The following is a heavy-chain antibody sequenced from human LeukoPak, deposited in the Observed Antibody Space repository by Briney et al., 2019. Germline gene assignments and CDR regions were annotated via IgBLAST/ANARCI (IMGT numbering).Heavy chain of an antibody. D-gene: IGHD3-22*01. Sequence: SGPTLVKPTQTLTLTCTFSGFSLSTSGVGVGWIRQPPGKALEWLALIYWNDDKRYSPSLKSRLTITKDTSKNQVVLTMTNMDPVDTATYYCAHSEFYYDSSGYPHFDYWGQGTLVTVPS. CDR1: GFSLSTSGVG. CDR3: AHSEFYYDSSGYPHFDY. V-gene: IGHV2-5*01. CDR2: IYWNDDK. J-gene: IGHJ4*02.